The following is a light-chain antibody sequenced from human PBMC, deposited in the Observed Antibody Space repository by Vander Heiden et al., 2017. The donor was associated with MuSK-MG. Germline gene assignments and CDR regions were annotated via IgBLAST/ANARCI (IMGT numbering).Light chain of an antibody. CDR1: SSNMGANYD. V-gene: IGLV1-40*01. CDR2: GNK. Sequence: QSVLTQPPSVSGAPGQWVTIPRTGSSSNMGANYDVNWYQQLPGTAPKLLIYGNKNRPSGVPDRFSGSKSGTSASLAITGLQAEDEAEYYGQSYDTSLSAGVFGGGTKLTVL. J-gene: IGLJ3*02. CDR3: QSYDTSLSAGV.